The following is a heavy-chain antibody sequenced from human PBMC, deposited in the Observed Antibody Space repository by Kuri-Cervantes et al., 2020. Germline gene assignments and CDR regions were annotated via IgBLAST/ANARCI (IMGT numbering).Heavy chain of an antibody. J-gene: IGHJ6*02. CDR3: ARDGYYYYYGMDV. CDR2: VYYSGST. Sequence: SETLSLTCIASGDSISRSSYHWAWIRQPPGKGLEWIGNVYYSGSTYYNPSLKSRVTISVDTSKNQFSLKLSSVTAADTAVYYCARDGYYYYYGMDVWGQGTTVTVSS. V-gene: IGHV4-39*07. CDR1: GDSISRSSYH.